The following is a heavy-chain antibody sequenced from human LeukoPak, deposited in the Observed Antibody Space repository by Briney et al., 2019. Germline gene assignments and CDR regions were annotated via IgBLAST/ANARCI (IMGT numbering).Heavy chain of an antibody. Sequence: SETLSLTCAVFGGSFSGYYWSWIRQPPGKGLEWMGEINHSGSTNYNPSLKSRVTISVDTSKNQFSLKLSSVTAADTAVYYCAREGGSSWYSRDFYYIDVWGKGTTVTVSS. CDR3: AREGGSSWYSRDFYYIDV. D-gene: IGHD6-13*01. CDR2: INHSGST. J-gene: IGHJ6*03. CDR1: GGSFSGYY. V-gene: IGHV4-34*01.